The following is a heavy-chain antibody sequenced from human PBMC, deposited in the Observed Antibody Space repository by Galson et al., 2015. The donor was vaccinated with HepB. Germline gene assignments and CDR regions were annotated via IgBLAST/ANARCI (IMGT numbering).Heavy chain of an antibody. CDR3: ARGDSSGWYNKGDAFDI. CDR2: IWYDGSNK. Sequence: SLRLSCAASGFTFSSYGMHWVRQAPGKGLEWVAVIWYDGSNKYYADSVKGRFTISRDNSKNTLYLQMNSLRAEDTAVYYCARGDSSGWYNKGDAFDIWGQGTMVTVSS. V-gene: IGHV3-33*01. CDR1: GFTFSSYG. J-gene: IGHJ3*02. D-gene: IGHD6-19*01.